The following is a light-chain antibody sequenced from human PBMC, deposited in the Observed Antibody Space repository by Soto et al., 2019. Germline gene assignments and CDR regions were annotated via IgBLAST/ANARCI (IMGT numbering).Light chain of an antibody. Sequence: QSVLTQPPSASGTPGQRVTISCSGSSSNIGNNHVYWYQQLAGTAPKLLMSETNQRPSGVPNRFTASKYGSSASVAISGLRSEDEAAYYCAAWDGGLSRPLFGGGTKLTVL. J-gene: IGLJ3*02. CDR2: ETN. CDR3: AAWDGGLSRPL. V-gene: IGLV1-47*01. CDR1: SSNIGNNH.